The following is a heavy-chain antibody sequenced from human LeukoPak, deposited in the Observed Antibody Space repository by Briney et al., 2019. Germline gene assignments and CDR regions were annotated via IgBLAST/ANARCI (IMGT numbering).Heavy chain of an antibody. J-gene: IGHJ6*03. D-gene: IGHD3-10*01. V-gene: IGHV4-34*01. CDR2: INHSGST. Sequence: SETLSLTCAVYGGSFSGYYWSWIRQPPGKGLEWIGEINHSGSTNYNPSLKSRVTISVDTSKNQFSLKLSSVTAADTAVYYCARRITMDRGALIGYYYYYYMDVWGKGTTVTISS. CDR3: ARRITMDRGALIGYYYYYYMDV. CDR1: GGSFSGYY.